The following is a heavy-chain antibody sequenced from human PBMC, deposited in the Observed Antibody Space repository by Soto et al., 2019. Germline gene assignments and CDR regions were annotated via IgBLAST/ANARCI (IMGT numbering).Heavy chain of an antibody. Sequence: HPGGSLRLSCAASGFTFSMYWMHWVRQVPGKGPEWVSRINDDGISTNYADSVKGRFTISRDNAKNTLYLQTNALRVEDTAVYYCTRGPRSTSTGTGAFWGQGTLVTVSS. CDR1: GFTFSMYW. J-gene: IGHJ4*02. V-gene: IGHV3-74*01. D-gene: IGHD1-1*01. CDR2: INDDGIST. CDR3: TRGPRSTSTGTGAF.